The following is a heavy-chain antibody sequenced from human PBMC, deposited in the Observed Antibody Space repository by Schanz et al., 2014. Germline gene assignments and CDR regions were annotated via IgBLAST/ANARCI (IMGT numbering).Heavy chain of an antibody. CDR2: INHSGGT. Sequence: QVQLQQWGAGLLKASETLSLTCAVYGGSSSDCYWSWIRQPPGKGLEWIGEINHSGGTNYNPSLKSRVTMSVDTSKNQFSLILTSVTAADTAMYYCELITLDRGVRNDYWGQGTLVSVSS. D-gene: IGHD3-10*01. CDR1: GGSSSDCY. V-gene: IGHV4-34*01. J-gene: IGHJ4*02. CDR3: ELITLDRGVRNDY.